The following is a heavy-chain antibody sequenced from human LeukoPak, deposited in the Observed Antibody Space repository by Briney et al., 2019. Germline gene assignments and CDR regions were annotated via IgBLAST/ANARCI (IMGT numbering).Heavy chain of an antibody. CDR3: ARRITMVRGRSWYFDL. CDR1: GGSISSYY. J-gene: IGHJ2*01. CDR2: IYYSGST. D-gene: IGHD3-10*01. V-gene: IGHV4-59*08. Sequence: KPSETLSLTCTVSGGSISSYYWSWIRQPPGKGLEWIGYIYYSGSTNYNPSLKSRVTISVDTSKNQFSLKLSSVTAADTAVYYCARRITMVRGRSWYFDLWGRGTLVTVSS.